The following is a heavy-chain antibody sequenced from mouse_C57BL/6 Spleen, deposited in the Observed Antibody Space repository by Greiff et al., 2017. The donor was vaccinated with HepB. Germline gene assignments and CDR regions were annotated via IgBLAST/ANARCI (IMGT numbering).Heavy chain of an antibody. CDR1: GYTFTDYY. V-gene: IGHV1-26*01. D-gene: IGHD2-4*01. CDR2: INPNNGGT. CDR3: AREGDYDEKGY. J-gene: IGHJ4*01. Sequence: EVQLQQSGPELVKPGASVKISCKASGYTFTDYYMNWVKQSHGKSLEWIGDINPNNGGTSYNQKFKGKATLTVDKSSSTAYMELRSLTSEDSAVYYCAREGDYDEKGYWGQGTSVTVSS.